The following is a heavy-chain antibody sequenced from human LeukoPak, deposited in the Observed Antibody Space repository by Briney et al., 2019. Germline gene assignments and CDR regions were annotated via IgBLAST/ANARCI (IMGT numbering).Heavy chain of an antibody. D-gene: IGHD3-22*01. Sequence: GGSLRLSCAASGYTVSDNYTSWVRQAPGKGLEWVSAISGGGSTYYADSVKGRFIISRDNSKNTVYLQLNSLRAEDTAVYYCARGGDTIGSIRSPFDIWGQGTMVTVSS. V-gene: IGHV3-53*01. J-gene: IGHJ3*02. CDR1: GYTVSDNY. CDR3: ARGGDTIGSIRSPFDI. CDR2: ISGGGST.